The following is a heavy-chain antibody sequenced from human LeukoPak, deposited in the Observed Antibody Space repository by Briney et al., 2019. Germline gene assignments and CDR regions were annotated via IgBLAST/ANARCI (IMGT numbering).Heavy chain of an antibody. D-gene: IGHD6-19*01. V-gene: IGHV3-30-3*01. CDR1: GFTFSSYA. Sequence: PGGSLRLSCAASGFTFSSYAMHWVRQAPGKGLEWVAVISYDGSNKYYADSVKGRFTISGDNSKNTLYLQMNSLRAEDTAVYYCARAMWCRPIAVAGLGYWGQGTLVTVSS. J-gene: IGHJ4*02. CDR3: ARAMWCRPIAVAGLGY. CDR2: ISYDGSNK.